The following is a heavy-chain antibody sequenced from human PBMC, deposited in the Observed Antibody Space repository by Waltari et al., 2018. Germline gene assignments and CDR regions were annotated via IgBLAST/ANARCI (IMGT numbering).Heavy chain of an antibody. J-gene: IGHJ4*02. V-gene: IGHV3-9*01. D-gene: IGHD6-13*01. CDR2: ISWNSNDI. CDR3: AKPRAAAPGLFHY. CDR1: GFTFEDYA. Sequence: EVQLVESGGGLVQPGKSLRLSCAASGFTFEDYAMHWVRQAPGKDLEWVSGISWNSNDIAYADSVKGRFTISRDNAKNSLFLQMNSLRPEDTALYYCAKPRAAAPGLFHYWGQGTLVTVSS.